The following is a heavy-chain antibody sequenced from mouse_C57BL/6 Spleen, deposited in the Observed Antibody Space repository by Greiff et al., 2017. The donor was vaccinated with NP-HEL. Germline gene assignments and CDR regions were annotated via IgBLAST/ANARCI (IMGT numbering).Heavy chain of an antibody. CDR3: ARGITTVVASYFDY. CDR1: GYAFSSSW. Sequence: QVQLQQSGPELVKPGASVKISCKASGYAFSSSWMNWVKQRPGQGLEWIGRIYPGDGDTNYNGKFKGKATLTADKSSSTAYMQLSSLTSEDSAVYFCARGITTVVASYFDYWGQGTTLTVSS. D-gene: IGHD1-1*01. J-gene: IGHJ2*01. CDR2: IYPGDGDT. V-gene: IGHV1-82*01.